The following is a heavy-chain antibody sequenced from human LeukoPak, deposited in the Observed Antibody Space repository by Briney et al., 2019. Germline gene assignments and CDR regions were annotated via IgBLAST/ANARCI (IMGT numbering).Heavy chain of an antibody. V-gene: IGHV1-2*06. CDR3: ARESYDSSGCLDY. J-gene: IGHJ4*02. D-gene: IGHD3-22*01. CDR1: GYTFTGYY. CDR2: INPNSGGT. Sequence: ASVKVSCKASGYTFTGYYMHWVRQAPGQGLEWMGRINPNSGGTNYAQKFQGRVTMTRDTSISTAYMELSRLRPDDTAVYYCARESYDSSGCLDYWGQGTLVTVSS.